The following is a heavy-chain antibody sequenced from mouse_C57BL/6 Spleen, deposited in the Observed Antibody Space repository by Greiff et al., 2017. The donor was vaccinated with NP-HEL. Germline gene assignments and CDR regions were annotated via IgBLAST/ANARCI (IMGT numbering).Heavy chain of an antibody. D-gene: IGHD1-1*01. Sequence: EVKLVESGGGLVKPGGSLKLSCAASGFTFSDYGMHWVRQAPEKGLEWVAYISSGSSTIYYADTVKGRFTISRDNAKNTLFLQMTSLRSEDTAMYYCARKRDYYGSPYFDYWGQGTTLTVSS. CDR2: ISSGSSTI. V-gene: IGHV5-17*01. J-gene: IGHJ2*01. CDR3: ARKRDYYGSPYFDY. CDR1: GFTFSDYG.